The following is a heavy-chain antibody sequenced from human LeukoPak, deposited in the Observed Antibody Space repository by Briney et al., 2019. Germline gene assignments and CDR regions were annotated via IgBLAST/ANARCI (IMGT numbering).Heavy chain of an antibody. Sequence: GGSLRLSCAASGFTFSSYAMNWVRQAPGKGLEWASVISGSGGSTHYADSVKGRFTISRDNSKNTLYLQMNSLRADDTAVYYCANGREIFANVDYWGQGTLVTVSS. D-gene: IGHD3-3*01. CDR1: GFTFSSYA. V-gene: IGHV3-23*01. CDR3: ANGREIFANVDY. CDR2: ISGSGGST. J-gene: IGHJ4*02.